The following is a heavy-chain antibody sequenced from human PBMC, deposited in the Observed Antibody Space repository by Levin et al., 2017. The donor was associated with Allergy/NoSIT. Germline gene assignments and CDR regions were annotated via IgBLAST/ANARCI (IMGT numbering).Heavy chain of an antibody. CDR1: GFSFGDFA. J-gene: IGHJ3*01. V-gene: IGHV3-23*01. D-gene: IGHD1-14*01. Sequence: SCAASGFSFGDFAMAWVRQAPGKGLEWVSVITGTGGNTYYGDSVKGRFTVSRDNSKNTLYLELNSLRAEDTAIYYCAKKQGGTTGFSFDVWGQGTMVTVSS. CDR2: ITGTGGNT. CDR3: AKKQGGTTGFSFDV.